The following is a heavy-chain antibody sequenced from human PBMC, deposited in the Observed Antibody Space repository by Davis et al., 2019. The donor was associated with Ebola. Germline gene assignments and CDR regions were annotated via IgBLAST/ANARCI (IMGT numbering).Heavy chain of an antibody. Sequence: ASVKVSCKASGYTFTSYDINWVRQATGQGLEWMGWMNPNSGNTGYAQKFQGRVTITRDTSASTAYMELSSLRSEDTAVYYCARCSSSYNYYYGMDVWGQGTTVTVSS. CDR3: ARCSSSYNYYYGMDV. CDR2: MNPNSGNT. V-gene: IGHV1-8*01. CDR1: GYTFTSYD. J-gene: IGHJ6*02. D-gene: IGHD6-6*01.